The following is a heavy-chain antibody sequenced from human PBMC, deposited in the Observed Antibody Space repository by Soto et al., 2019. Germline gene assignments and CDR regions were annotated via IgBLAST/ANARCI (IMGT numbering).Heavy chain of an antibody. CDR1: GVSMGGGRHY. V-gene: IGHV4-39*01. Sequence: SETLSLTCTVSGVSMGGGRHYWGWIRHPPGKGLEWIGSFYYGGNTYYNPSLKSRVSISVDTSENYSLRLTSVTAADTAVYYCVASVDFWSGELGITYYFDHWGRGTLVTVSS. J-gene: IGHJ4*02. D-gene: IGHD3-3*01. CDR3: VASVDFWSGELGITYYFDH. CDR2: FYYGGNT.